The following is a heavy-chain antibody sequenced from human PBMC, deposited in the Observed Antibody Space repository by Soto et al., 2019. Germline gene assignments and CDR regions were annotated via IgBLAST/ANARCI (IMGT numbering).Heavy chain of an antibody. J-gene: IGHJ6*02. CDR3: ARKRYSYGMDV. CDR1: GFALSNARMG. CDR2: IFSNDEK. V-gene: IGHV2-26*01. D-gene: IGHD1-26*01. Sequence: YGPTLLNPPDPLTLPCTVSGFALSNARMGVSWIRQPPGKALEWLVHIFSNDEKSYRTSLKSRLTISKDTSKSQVVLTMTNMDPVDTATYYRARKRYSYGMDVWGQGTTVTVSS.